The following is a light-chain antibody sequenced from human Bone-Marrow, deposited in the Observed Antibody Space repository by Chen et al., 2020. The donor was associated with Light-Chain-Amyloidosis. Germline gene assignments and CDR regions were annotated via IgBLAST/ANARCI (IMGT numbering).Light chain of an antibody. J-gene: IGLJ1*01. V-gene: IGLV1-47*01. CDR1: SSNIGSKY. CDR2: RNN. Sequence: QSVLTQPPSASGTPGQRVTISCSGSSSNIGSKYVYWYQQLPGTAPKLLIYRNNQRPSGVPDRFSGSKSGTSAFLAISGLRSEDEADYYCAAWDGSLSGYVFGTGTKVIVL. CDR3: AAWDGSLSGYV.